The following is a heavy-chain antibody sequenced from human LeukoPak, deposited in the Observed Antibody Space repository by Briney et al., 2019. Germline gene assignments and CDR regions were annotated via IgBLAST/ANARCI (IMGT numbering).Heavy chain of an antibody. Sequence: TAGGSLRLSCTASGFTFSTYSMNWVRQAPGKGLEWVASISDRGTYIYYADSVKGRFTISRDNAKNSLYLQMNSLRAEDTAVYYCANHLACGSTSCPPFDSWGQGTLVTVSS. CDR1: GFTFSTYS. CDR3: ANHLACGSTSCPPFDS. D-gene: IGHD2-2*01. CDR2: ISDRGTYI. J-gene: IGHJ4*02. V-gene: IGHV3-21*01.